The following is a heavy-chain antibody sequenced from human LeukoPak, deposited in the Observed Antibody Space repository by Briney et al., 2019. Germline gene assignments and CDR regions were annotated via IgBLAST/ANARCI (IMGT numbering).Heavy chain of an antibody. Sequence: SETLSLTCTVSGGSISSYFWSWIRQPPGKGLEWIGYIYYSGSTNYNPSLKSRATLSVDTSKNQFSLRLTSVTAAGTAFYYCAREEYSSDWYGHDSWGQGTLVTVSS. CDR3: AREEYSSDWYGHDS. CDR1: GGSISSYF. V-gene: IGHV4-59*12. CDR2: IYYSGST. J-gene: IGHJ4*02. D-gene: IGHD6-13*01.